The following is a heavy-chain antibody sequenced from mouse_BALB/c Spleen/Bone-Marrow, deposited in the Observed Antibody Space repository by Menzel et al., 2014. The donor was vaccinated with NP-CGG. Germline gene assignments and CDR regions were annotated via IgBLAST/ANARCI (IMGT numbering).Heavy chain of an antibody. Sequence: LGKTGASVKISCKASGYSFTGYYMHWVKQSHGKSLEWIGYISCYNGATSYNQKFKGKATFTVDTSSSTAYMQFNSLTSEDSAVYYCARGDYGDWYFDVWGAGTTVTVSS. J-gene: IGHJ1*01. CDR2: ISCYNGAT. CDR3: ARGDYGDWYFDV. V-gene: IGHV1S34*01. CDR1: GYSFTGYY. D-gene: IGHD2-4*01.